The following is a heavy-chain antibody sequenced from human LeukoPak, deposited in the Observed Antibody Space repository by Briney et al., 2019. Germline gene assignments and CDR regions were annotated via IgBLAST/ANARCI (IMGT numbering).Heavy chain of an antibody. CDR2: FYVGGYT. J-gene: IGHJ6*02. V-gene: IGHV3-66*01. D-gene: IGHD3-10*01. CDR3: ARDHMVRGVIAYYYYYGMDV. CDR1: GFTVSSSY. Sequence: GGSLRLSCAASGFTVSSSYMSWVRQAPGKGLEWVSLFYVGGYTLYADSVKGRFTISRDNSKNTLYLQMNSLRAEDTAVYYCARDHMVRGVIAYYYYYGMDVWGQGTTVTVSS.